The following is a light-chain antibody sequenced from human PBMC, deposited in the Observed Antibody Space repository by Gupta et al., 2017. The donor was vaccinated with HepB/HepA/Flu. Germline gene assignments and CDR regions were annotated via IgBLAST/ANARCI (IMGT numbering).Light chain of an antibody. CDR3: QQYGNSPRT. CDR2: VSS. J-gene: IGKJ1*01. V-gene: IGKV3-20*01. CDR1: QNVLNNY. Sequence: EVVLTQSPGTLSLSRGERATLSCRASQNVLNNYLAWYQQTPGQAPKLLLYVSSSRTTGIPDRFSGSWSGTDFTLTISRLNPEDSAVYYCQQYGNSPRTFGQGTKVEIK.